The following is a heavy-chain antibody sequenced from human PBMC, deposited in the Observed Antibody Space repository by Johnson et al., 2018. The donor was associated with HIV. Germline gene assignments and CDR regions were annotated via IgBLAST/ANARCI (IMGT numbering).Heavy chain of an antibody. CDR2: ITLNGADT. V-gene: IGHV3-20*04. Sequence: VQLVESGGGVVQPGRSLRLSCAASGFSFEDYGMSWVRQRPGKGLEWVSGITLNGADTAYADSVKGRFTISRDNAKNSLYLQMNRLRAEDFAVYYCARPGHFDILCAVDSWGQGTMVTVSS. D-gene: IGHD3-9*01. CDR3: ARPGHFDILCAVDS. CDR1: GFSFEDYG. J-gene: IGHJ3*02.